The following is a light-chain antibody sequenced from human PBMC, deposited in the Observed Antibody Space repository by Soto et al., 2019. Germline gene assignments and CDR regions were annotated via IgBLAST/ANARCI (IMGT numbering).Light chain of an antibody. Sequence: QSALTQPASVSGSPGQSITISCTGTSDDVGGYNYVSWYQQYPGKAPKLMIYEVSDRPSGVSNRFSGSKSGNTASLTISRLQAEDEAEYYCSSYTSISTGWVFGGGTKLTVL. J-gene: IGLJ3*02. CDR3: SSYTSISTGWV. V-gene: IGLV2-14*01. CDR2: EVS. CDR1: SDDVGGYNY.